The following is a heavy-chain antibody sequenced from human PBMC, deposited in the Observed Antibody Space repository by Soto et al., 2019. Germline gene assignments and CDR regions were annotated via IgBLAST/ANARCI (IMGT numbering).Heavy chain of an antibody. Sequence: QITLKESGPSPVKPTQTLTVTCTFSGFSLSNSGVGVAWIRQPPGKALEWLALIYGDNDKRYSPSLKTRLTITKDTSKNQVALTMTNMDPVDTATYYCAHCTLHDYGDYDPGTSHVFDSCGQGTLVSVSS. V-gene: IGHV2-5*02. J-gene: IGHJ4*02. CDR1: GFSLSNSGVG. D-gene: IGHD4-17*01. CDR3: AHCTLHDYGDYDPGTSHVFDS. CDR2: IYGDNDK.